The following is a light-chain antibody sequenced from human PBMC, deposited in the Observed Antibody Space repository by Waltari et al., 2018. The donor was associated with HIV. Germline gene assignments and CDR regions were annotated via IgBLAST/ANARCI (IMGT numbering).Light chain of an antibody. J-gene: IGLJ3*02. V-gene: IGLV1-44*01. CDR3: AAWDDSLNGPV. CDR2: SNN. CDR1: SPNNGSKT. Sequence: QSVLTKPTSETGTPGKRVTISCSGSSPNNGSKTVNWYQQLPRTAPKLLNYSNNQRPSGVPDRYSGSKSGTSASLAISGLQSEYEADYYCAAWDDSLNGPVFGGGTKLTVL.